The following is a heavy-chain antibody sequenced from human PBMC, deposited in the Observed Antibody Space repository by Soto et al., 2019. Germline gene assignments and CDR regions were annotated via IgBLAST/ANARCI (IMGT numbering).Heavy chain of an antibody. J-gene: IGHJ6*03. Sequence: DEQVVESGGGLVQPGGSLRLSCTASGFTFSNYWIHWVRQASGKGLVWVSRIKGDGSITNYADSVRARFSISRDNAKNTVYLQMDSLRAEDTAVYYCARGASGRYYRDVWGKGTTVTVS. CDR1: GFTFSNYW. CDR3: ARGASGRYYRDV. V-gene: IGHV3-74*01. CDR2: IKGDGSIT. D-gene: IGHD3-10*01.